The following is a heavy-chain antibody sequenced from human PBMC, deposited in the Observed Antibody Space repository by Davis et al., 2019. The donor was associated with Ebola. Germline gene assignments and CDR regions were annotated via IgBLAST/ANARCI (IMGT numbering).Heavy chain of an antibody. J-gene: IGHJ6*02. CDR3: AKDGTSSSSLYYYGMDV. Sequence: GGSLRFSCAASGFTFSSYGMHWVRQAPGKGLEWVAVISYDGSNKYYADSVKGRFTISRDNSKNTLYLQMNSLRAEDTAVYYCAKDGTSSSSLYYYGMDVLGQGTTVTVSS. CDR1: GFTFSSYG. V-gene: IGHV3-30*18. D-gene: IGHD6-6*01. CDR2: ISYDGSNK.